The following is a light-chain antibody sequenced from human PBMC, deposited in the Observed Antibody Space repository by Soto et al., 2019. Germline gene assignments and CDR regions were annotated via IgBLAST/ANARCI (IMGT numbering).Light chain of an antibody. J-gene: IGKJ2*01. CDR1: QSVSSN. CDR2: GAS. CDR3: QQYNNWPYT. V-gene: IGKV3-15*01. Sequence: EIVMTQSPATLSVSPGESATLSCRASQSVSSNLAWYQQKPGQAPRLLIYGASTRATGIPARFSGSRSGTEFTLTISSLQSEDFAVYYWQQYNNWPYTFGQGTKLEIK.